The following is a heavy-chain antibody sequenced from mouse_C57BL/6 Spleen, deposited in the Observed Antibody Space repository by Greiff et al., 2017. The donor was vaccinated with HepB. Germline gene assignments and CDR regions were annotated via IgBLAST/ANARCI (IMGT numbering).Heavy chain of an antibody. V-gene: IGHV1-80*01. Sequence: QVQLKQSGAELVKPGASVKISCKASGYAFSSYWMNWVKQRPGKGLEWIGQIYPGDGDTNYNGKFKGKATLTADKSSSTAYMQLSSLTSEDSAVYFCARGSTTVVPSAMDYWGQGTSVTVSS. CDR2: IYPGDGDT. CDR3: ARGSTTVVPSAMDY. CDR1: GYAFSSYW. D-gene: IGHD1-1*01. J-gene: IGHJ4*01.